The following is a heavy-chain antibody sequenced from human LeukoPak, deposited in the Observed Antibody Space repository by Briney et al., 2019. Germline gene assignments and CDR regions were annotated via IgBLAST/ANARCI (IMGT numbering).Heavy chain of an antibody. J-gene: IGHJ3*02. CDR1: GFTFTDYY. V-gene: IGHV3-11*04. CDR2: ISVSGTTM. Sequence: GVSLRLSCATSGFTFTDYYMTWIRQAPGKGLEWISYISVSGTTMYYADSVKGRFTLSRDNAKNSLYLQMNSLRAEDTAVYYCARDPQINAFDIWGQGTMVTVSS. CDR3: ARDPQINAFDI.